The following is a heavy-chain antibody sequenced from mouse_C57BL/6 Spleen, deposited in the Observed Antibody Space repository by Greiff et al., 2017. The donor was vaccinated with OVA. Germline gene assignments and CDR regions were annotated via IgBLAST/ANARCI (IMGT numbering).Heavy chain of an antibody. CDR3: TTLYDGYPDY. V-gene: IGHV14-4*01. Sequence: EVQLQQSGAELVRPGASVKLSCTASGFNIKDDYMHWVKQRPEQGLEWIGWIDPENGDTEYASKFQGKATITADTSSNTAYLQLSSLTSEDTAVYYCTTLYDGYPDYWGQGTTLTVSS. D-gene: IGHD2-3*01. CDR1: GFNIKDDY. CDR2: IDPENGDT. J-gene: IGHJ2*01.